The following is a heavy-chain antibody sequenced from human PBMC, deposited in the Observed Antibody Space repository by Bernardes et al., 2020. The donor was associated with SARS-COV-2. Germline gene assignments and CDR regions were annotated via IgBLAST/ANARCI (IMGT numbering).Heavy chain of an antibody. J-gene: IGHJ6*02. D-gene: IGHD3-22*01. CDR3: ARPHYYEISGYLSGMDV. Sequence: GGSLRLSCAASGFTFSSYEMHWVRQAPGKGLEWVSYISGSGRTTYYADSVKGRFSISRDNAKNSLFLNIDSLRAEDTAIYYCARPHYYEISGYLSGMDVWGQGTAVTVSS. CDR1: GFTFSSYE. CDR2: ISGSGRTT. V-gene: IGHV3-48*03.